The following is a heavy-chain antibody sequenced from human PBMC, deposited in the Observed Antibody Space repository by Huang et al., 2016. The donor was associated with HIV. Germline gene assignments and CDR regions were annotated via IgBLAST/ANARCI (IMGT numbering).Heavy chain of an antibody. V-gene: IGHV3-30*02. Sequence: QMQLVESGGGVVQPGGSLRLSCAASGFTFRSYGMHWVRQAPGRGREGVACIRYEASNKYYADSVKGRFTISRDNSKNTVSLQMNSLRVEDTAIYYCAKDIAAADPYYSDYWGQGTLVTVSS. CDR2: IRYEASNK. D-gene: IGHD6-13*01. J-gene: IGHJ4*02. CDR3: AKDIAAADPYYSDY. CDR1: GFTFRSYG.